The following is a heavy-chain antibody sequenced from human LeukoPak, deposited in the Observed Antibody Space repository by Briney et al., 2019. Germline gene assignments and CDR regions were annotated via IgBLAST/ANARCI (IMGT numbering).Heavy chain of an antibody. J-gene: IGHJ4*02. Sequence: SETLSLTCAVYGGSFSGYYWSWIRQPPGKGLEWIGEINHSGSTNYNPSLKSRVTISVDTSKNQFSLKLSSVTAADKAVYYCARSYGSGSSPDYWGQGTLVTVSS. CDR2: INHSGST. D-gene: IGHD3-10*01. CDR3: ARSYGSGSSPDY. CDR1: GGSFSGYY. V-gene: IGHV4-34*01.